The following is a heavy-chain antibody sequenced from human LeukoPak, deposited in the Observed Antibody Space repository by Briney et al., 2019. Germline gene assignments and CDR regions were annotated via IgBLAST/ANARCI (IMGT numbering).Heavy chain of an antibody. J-gene: IGHJ4*02. Sequence: PGGSLRLSCTASGFTFGDYAMSWFRQAPGKGLEWVAVISYDGSNKYYADSVKGRFTISRDSSKNTLFLQMNRLRPEDAAVYYCAKAPVTTCRGAYCYPFDYWGQGTLVTVSS. CDR2: ISYDGSNK. CDR3: AKAPVTTCRGAYCYPFDY. CDR1: GFTFGDYA. V-gene: IGHV3-30*04. D-gene: IGHD2-21*01.